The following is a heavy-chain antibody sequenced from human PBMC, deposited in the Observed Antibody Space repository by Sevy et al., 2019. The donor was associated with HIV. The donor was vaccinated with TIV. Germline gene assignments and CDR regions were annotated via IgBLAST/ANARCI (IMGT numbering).Heavy chain of an antibody. CDR3: TTGLSGSYSGFDY. J-gene: IGHJ4*02. CDR1: GFTFSNAW. Sequence: GGSLRLSCAASGFTFSNAWMSWVRQAPGKGLEWVGRIKSKTDGGTTDYAAPVKGRFTISSDDSKNTLYLQMNSLKTEDTAVYYCTTGLSGSYSGFDYWGQGTLFTVSS. V-gene: IGHV3-15*01. CDR2: IKSKTDGGTT. D-gene: IGHD1-26*01.